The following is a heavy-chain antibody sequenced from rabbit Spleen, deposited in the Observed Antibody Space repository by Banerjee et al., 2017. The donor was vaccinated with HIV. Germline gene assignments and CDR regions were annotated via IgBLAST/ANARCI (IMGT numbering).Heavy chain of an antibody. D-gene: IGHD1-1*01. CDR1: GFSFSSSDY. Sequence: QSLEESGGDLVKPGASLTLTCTASGFSFSSSDYMCWVRQAPGKGLEWISCIAGSSSGFTYSATWASGRFTISKTSSTTVTLHMTRLTAADTATYFCARDTSSSFSSYGMDLWGPGTLVT. CDR2: IAGSSSGFT. J-gene: IGHJ6*01. V-gene: IGHV1S40*01. CDR3: ARDTSSSFSSYGMDL.